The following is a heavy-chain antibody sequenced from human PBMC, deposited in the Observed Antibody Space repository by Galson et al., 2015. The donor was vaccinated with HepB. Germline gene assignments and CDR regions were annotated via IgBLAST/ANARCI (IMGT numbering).Heavy chain of an antibody. D-gene: IGHD3-10*01. J-gene: IGHJ6*02. CDR1: GYTFTGYY. CDR3: ARGLLWFGELPLPSPGGMDV. V-gene: IGHV1-2*02. CDR2: INPNSGGT. Sequence: SVKVSCKASGYTFTGYYMHWVRQAPGQGLEWMGWINPNSGGTNYAQKFQGRVTMTRDTSISTAYMELSRLRSDDTAVYYCARGLLWFGELPLPSPGGMDVWGQGTTVTVSS.